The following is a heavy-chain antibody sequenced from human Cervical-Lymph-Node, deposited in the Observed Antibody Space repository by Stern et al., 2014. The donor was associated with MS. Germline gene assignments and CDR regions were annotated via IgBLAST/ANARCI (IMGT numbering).Heavy chain of an antibody. CDR3: ARRGIAVGDAFDI. J-gene: IGHJ3*02. V-gene: IGHV5-51*03. CDR2: IHPGDYDT. Sequence: EVQLVESGAEVKKPGESLKISWKGSGYRFSSYWIGWVRQTPGKGLERMGIIHPGDYDTRYSTSFQGQVTITADKSISTAYLQWSSLKASDTAMYYCARRGIAVGDAFDIWGQGTMVTVSS. D-gene: IGHD6-19*01. CDR1: GYRFSSYW.